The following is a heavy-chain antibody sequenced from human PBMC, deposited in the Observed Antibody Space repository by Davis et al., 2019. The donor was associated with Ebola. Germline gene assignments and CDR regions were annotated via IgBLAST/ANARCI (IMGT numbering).Heavy chain of an antibody. CDR2: ISGSGGST. CDR3: ARQPVDTAMVTFYYGMDV. CDR1: GFSFTTYG. Sequence: GGSLRLSCAASGFSFTTYGMNWVRQAPGKGLEWVSAISGSGGSTYYADSVKGRFTISRDNAKNSLYLQMNSLRAEDTAVYYCARQPVDTAMVTFYYGMDVWGQGTTVTVSS. J-gene: IGHJ6*02. V-gene: IGHV3-23*01. D-gene: IGHD5-18*01.